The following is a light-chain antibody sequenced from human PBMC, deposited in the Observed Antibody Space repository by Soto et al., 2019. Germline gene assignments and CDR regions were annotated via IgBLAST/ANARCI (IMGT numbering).Light chain of an antibody. J-gene: IGKJ5*01. Sequence: DMVMTQSPVTLSVSPGERATLSCGASQSVSSYLAWYQQKPGQAPRLLIYDASNRATGIPARFSGSGSGTDFTLTISSLEPEDFAVYYCQQRSNWPPTFGQGTRLEIK. CDR2: DAS. CDR1: QSVSSY. V-gene: IGKV3-11*01. CDR3: QQRSNWPPT.